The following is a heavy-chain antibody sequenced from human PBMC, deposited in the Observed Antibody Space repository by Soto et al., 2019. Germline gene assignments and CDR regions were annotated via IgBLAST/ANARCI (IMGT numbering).Heavy chain of an antibody. CDR2: ISVYNDNT. J-gene: IGHJ1*01. V-gene: IGHV1-18*01. CDR3: ARIGFDGH. Sequence: QVQLVQSGSEIKKPGASVKVSCKAFGYTFTSYGIGWVRQAPGQGLEWMGWISVYNDNTNYAQKFQGRVTMTIETSSSTAYMELRSLISDDTAVYDFARIGFDGHWGQGTLVTVSS. CDR1: GYTFTSYG. D-gene: IGHD3-9*01.